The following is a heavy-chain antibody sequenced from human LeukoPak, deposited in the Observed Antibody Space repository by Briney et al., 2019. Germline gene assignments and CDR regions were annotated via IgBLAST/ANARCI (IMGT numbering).Heavy chain of an antibody. CDR1: GGSVSSGSYY. CDR2: IYYSGST. J-gene: IGHJ4*02. Sequence: PSETLSLTCTVSGGSVSSGSYYWSWIRQPPGKGLEWIGYIYYSGSTNYNPSLKSRVTISVDTSKNQFSLKLSSVTAADTAVYYCARGGIQLWSPPYFDYWGQGTLVTVSS. CDR3: ARGGIQLWSPPYFDY. D-gene: IGHD5-18*01. V-gene: IGHV4-61*01.